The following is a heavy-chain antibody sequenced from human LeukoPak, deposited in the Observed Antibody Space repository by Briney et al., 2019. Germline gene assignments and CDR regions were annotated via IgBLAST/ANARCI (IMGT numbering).Heavy chain of an antibody. CDR1: GYTFTSYG. CDR3: ARGYYDSSGPIDIGDY. J-gene: IGHJ4*02. CDR2: ISAYNGNT. D-gene: IGHD3-22*01. V-gene: IGHV1-18*01. Sequence: ASVKVSCKASGYTFTSYGISWVRQAPGQGLEWMGWISAYNGNTNYAQKLQGRVTMTTDTSTSTAYMELSSLRSEDTAVYYCARGYYDSSGPIDIGDYWGQGTLVTVSS.